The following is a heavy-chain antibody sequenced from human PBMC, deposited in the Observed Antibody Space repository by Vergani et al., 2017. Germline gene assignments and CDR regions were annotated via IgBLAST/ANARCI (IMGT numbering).Heavy chain of an antibody. D-gene: IGHD5-24*01. Sequence: EVQLVESGGGLVQPGGSLRLSCAASGFTVSSNYMSWVRQAPGKGLEWVSVIYSGGSTYYADSVKCRFTISRDNSKNTLYLQMNSLRAEDTAVYYCARGRGDGYNYDYFDYWGQGTLVTVSS. CDR2: IYSGGST. V-gene: IGHV3-66*02. CDR3: ARGRGDGYNYDYFDY. J-gene: IGHJ4*02. CDR1: GFTVSSNY.